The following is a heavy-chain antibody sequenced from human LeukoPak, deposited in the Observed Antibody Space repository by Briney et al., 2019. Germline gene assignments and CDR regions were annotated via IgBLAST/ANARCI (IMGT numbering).Heavy chain of an antibody. J-gene: IGHJ4*02. CDR3: ARISPYFGPGSTPRDYFDY. Sequence: SGPALVKPTQTLTLTCTFSGFSLSTSGMRVSWIRQPPGKALEWLSRVDWDDYKFYITSLKTRLTISKDTSRNQVVLRMTNMGPLDTGTYYCARISPYFGPGSTPRDYFDYWGQGTLVTVSS. D-gene: IGHD3-10*01. V-gene: IGHV2-70*04. CDR1: GFSLSTSGMR. CDR2: VDWDDYK.